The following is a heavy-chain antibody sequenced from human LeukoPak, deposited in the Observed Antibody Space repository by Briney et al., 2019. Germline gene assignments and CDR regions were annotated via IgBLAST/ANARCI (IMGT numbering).Heavy chain of an antibody. CDR1: GGSTSSYY. Sequence: SETLSLTCTVSGGSTSSYYWSWIRQPPGKGLEWIGYIYYSGSINYNPSLKSRVTISVDTSKNQFSLKLSSVTAADTAVYYCASSAWGSYCSSTSRCENWFDPWGQGTLVTVSS. CDR3: ASSAWGSYCSSTSRCENWFDP. V-gene: IGHV4-59*01. J-gene: IGHJ5*02. D-gene: IGHD2-2*01. CDR2: IYYSGSI.